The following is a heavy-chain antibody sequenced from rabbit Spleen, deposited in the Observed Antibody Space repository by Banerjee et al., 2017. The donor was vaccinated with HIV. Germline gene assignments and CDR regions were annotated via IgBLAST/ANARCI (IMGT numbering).Heavy chain of an antibody. J-gene: IGHJ3*01. CDR1: GIDFNDYY. D-gene: IGHD8-1*01. V-gene: IGHV1S45*01. Sequence: QEQLVESGGGLVQPEGSLTLTCKASGIDFNDYYMCWVRQAPGKGLEWIACIYTRSDSTWYASWAKGRFTISKTSSTTVTLQMTSLTAADTATYFCAREGAGGSYYTGLDLWGQGTLVTVS. CDR2: IYTRSDST. CDR3: AREGAGGSYYTGLDL.